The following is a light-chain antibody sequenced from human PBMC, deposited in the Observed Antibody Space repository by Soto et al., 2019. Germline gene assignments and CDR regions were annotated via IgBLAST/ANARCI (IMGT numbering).Light chain of an antibody. CDR1: QSISSW. V-gene: IGKV1-5*03. CDR2: KAS. Sequence: DIQMTQSPSILSASVGDRVTITCRASQSISSWLAWYQQKPGKAPKLLIYKASSLESGVPSRFSGSGSGTEFTLTISSLQPEDFATYYCQQYNIYWTFGQGTKVEIK. CDR3: QQYNIYWT. J-gene: IGKJ1*01.